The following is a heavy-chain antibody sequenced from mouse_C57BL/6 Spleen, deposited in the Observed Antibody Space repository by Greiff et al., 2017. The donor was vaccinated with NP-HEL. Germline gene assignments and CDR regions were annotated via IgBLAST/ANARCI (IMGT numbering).Heavy chain of an antibody. CDR1: GYSITSGYY. CDR3: ARDARSYAMDY. J-gene: IGHJ4*01. V-gene: IGHV3-6*01. Sequence: ESGPGLVKPSQSLSLTCSVTGYSITSGYYWNWIRQFPGNKLEWMGYISYDGSNNYNPSLKNRISITRDTSKNQFFLKLNSVTTEDTATYYCARDARSYAMDYWGQGTSVTVSS. CDR2: ISYDGSN.